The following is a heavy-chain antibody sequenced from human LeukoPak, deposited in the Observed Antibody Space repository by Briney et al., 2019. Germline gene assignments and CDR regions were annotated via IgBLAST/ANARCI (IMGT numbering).Heavy chain of an antibody. CDR1: GFTFSSYW. D-gene: IGHD3-16*01. J-gene: IGHJ4*02. CDR3: ARDLWRPGTPEKFDY. CDR2: ISSSGTHL. V-gene: IGHV3-21*01. Sequence: GGSLRLSCAASGFTFSSYWMHWVRQAPGRGLEWVSGISSSGTHLYYADSVKGRFTISRDNAKDSLYLQMNGLRAEDTAVYYCARDLWRPGTPEKFDYWGQGTLLTVSS.